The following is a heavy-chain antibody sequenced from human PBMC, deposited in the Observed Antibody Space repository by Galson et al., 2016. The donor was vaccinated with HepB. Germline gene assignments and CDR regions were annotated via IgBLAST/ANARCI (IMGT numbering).Heavy chain of an antibody. CDR2: IWYDGSDK. J-gene: IGHJ3*02. Sequence: SLRLSCAASGFTFSSYGMHWVRQAPGKGLEWVAIIWYDGSDKYYTDIVKGRLTISRDNSKSTLDLQMNSLRHEDTAFYYCARGLSSSWYDGFDMWGQGTMVTVSS. V-gene: IGHV3-30*19. CDR1: GFTFSSYG. D-gene: IGHD6-13*01. CDR3: ARGLSSSWYDGFDM.